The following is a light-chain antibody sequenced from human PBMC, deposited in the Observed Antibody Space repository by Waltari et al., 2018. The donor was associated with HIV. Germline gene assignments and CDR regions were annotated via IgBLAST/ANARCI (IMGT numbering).Light chain of an antibody. Sequence: QSVLTQPPSVSAAPGQKVTISCSGSRSNIGKNYVSWYQQLPGTAPKLLISDNNKRPSGIPDRFSGSKSGTSATLDITGLQTGDEADYYCATWDSSLSAGVFGGGTKLTV. J-gene: IGLJ2*01. CDR3: ATWDSSLSAGV. V-gene: IGLV1-51*01. CDR2: DNN. CDR1: RSNIGKNY.